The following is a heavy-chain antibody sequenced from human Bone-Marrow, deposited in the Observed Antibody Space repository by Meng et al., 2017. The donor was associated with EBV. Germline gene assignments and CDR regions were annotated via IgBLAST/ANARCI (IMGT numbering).Heavy chain of an antibody. V-gene: IGHV2-5*02. Sequence: QVALKGSGDRLTNPTQSLTQTCSFAGLSRSASGGGVGWSRQATGKALKWNALINWDDATRDSPSLKSRLTITKHSSKNQGVLTMSHMDTVDTATDYCADTRLASARTADYWGQGTLVTVSS. CDR3: ADTRLASARTADY. D-gene: IGHD6-13*01. CDR2: INWDDAT. J-gene: IGHJ4*02. CDR1: GLSRSASGGG.